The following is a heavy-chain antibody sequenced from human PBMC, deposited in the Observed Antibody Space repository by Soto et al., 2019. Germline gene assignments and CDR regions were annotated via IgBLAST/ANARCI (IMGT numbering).Heavy chain of an antibody. CDR2: IWYDGSNK. J-gene: IGHJ4*02. V-gene: IGHV3-33*01. D-gene: IGHD4-17*01. CDR1: GFTFSSYG. CDR3: ARDRNGDYVLDY. Sequence: QVQLVESGGGVVQSGRSLRLSCAASGFTFSSYGMHWVRQAPGKGLEWVAVIWYDGSNKYYADSVKGRFTISRDNSKNTLYLQMNSLRAEDTAVYYCARDRNGDYVLDYWGQGTLVTVSS.